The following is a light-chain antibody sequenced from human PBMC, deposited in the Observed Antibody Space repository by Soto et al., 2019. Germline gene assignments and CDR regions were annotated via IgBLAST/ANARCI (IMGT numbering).Light chain of an antibody. CDR1: QGISNY. Sequence: DIQMTQSPSSLSASVGDRVTITCRASQGISNYLAWYQQIPGKVPRLLIYAASTLQSGVPSRFSGSGSGTDFTLTISSLQPEDVATYYCQKYDSAPQLTFGGGTKVEIK. V-gene: IGKV1-27*01. CDR2: AAS. CDR3: QKYDSAPQLT. J-gene: IGKJ4*01.